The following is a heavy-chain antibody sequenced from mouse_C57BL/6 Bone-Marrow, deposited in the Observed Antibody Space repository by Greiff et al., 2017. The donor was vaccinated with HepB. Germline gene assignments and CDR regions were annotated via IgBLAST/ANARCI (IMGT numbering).Heavy chain of an antibody. CDR2: SRNKANDYTT. CDR3: AREGGGSPFDY. CDR1: GFTFSDFY. V-gene: IGHV7-1*01. J-gene: IGHJ2*01. Sequence: DVQLQESGGGLVQSGRSLRLSCATSGFTFSDFYMEWVRQAPGKGLEWIAASRNKANDYTTEYSSSVKGRFIVSRDTSQSILYLQMNALRAEDTAIYYCAREGGGSPFDYWGQGTTLTVSS. D-gene: IGHD1-1*02.